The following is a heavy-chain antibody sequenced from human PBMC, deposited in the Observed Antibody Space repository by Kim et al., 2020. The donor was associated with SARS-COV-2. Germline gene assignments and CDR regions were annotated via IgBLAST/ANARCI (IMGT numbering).Heavy chain of an antibody. D-gene: IGHD2-21*02. CDR2: ISSSSSYT. J-gene: IGHJ1*01. V-gene: IGHV3-21*01. CDR3: ARDSEVPAIKEYFQH. CDR1: GFTFSSYS. Sequence: GGSLRLSCAASGFTFSSYSMNWVRQAPGKGLEWVSSISSSSSYTYYADSVKGRFTISRDNAKNSLYLQMNSLRAEDTAVYYCARDSEVPAIKEYFQHWGQGTLVTVSS.